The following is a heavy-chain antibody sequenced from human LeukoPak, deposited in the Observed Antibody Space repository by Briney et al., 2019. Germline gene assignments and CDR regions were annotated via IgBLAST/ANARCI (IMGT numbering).Heavy chain of an antibody. D-gene: IGHD6-19*01. CDR3: TTYRSGHY. V-gene: IGHV3-73*01. CDR1: GFIFSGSD. J-gene: IGHJ4*02. CDR2: ITTKANNYAT. Sequence: GGSLKLSCAASGFIFSGSDMHWIRQASGKGLQWVGRITTKANNYATAYGASVKGRFTISRDDSENTAYLQMNSLKTEDTAVYYCTTYRSGHYWGQGTLVTVSS.